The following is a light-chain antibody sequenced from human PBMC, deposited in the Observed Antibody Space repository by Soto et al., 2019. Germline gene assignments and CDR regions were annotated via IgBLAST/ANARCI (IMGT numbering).Light chain of an antibody. Sequence: DIQMTQSPSTLSASIGDRVTITCRASQSIGNELAWYQQKPGKAPKLLIYKASSLESGVPSTFSGSGSGTEFSLTVSSLQPDDFATYYCLQYDNYPLTFGGGTKVDIK. CDR2: KAS. CDR1: QSIGNE. CDR3: LQYDNYPLT. J-gene: IGKJ4*01. V-gene: IGKV1-5*03.